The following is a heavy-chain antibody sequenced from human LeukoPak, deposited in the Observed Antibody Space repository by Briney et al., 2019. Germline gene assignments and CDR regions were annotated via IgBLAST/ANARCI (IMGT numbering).Heavy chain of an antibody. CDR3: ARGKGWLDP. Sequence: GSLRLSCAASGFTFNNHWMSWVRQSPGKGLEWVANINEDGNEKYHVDSVKGRFTISRDNAKNSLYLQMNSLRAEDTAVYYCARGKGWLDPWGQGTLVTVSS. J-gene: IGHJ5*02. CDR2: INEDGNEK. CDR1: GFTFNNHW. V-gene: IGHV3-7*04.